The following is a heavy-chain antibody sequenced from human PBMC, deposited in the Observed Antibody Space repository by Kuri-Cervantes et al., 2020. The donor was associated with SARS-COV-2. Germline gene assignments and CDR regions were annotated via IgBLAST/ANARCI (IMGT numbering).Heavy chain of an antibody. D-gene: IGHD5-18*01. Sequence: GESLKISCAASGFTFSSYSMNWVRQAPEKGLEWVSYISSSSSYKYYADSVKGRLTISRDNAKNSLYLQMNSLRAEDTAVYYCARGYSYGYAVLDAFDIWGQGTMVTVSS. J-gene: IGHJ3*02. CDR3: ARGYSYGYAVLDAFDI. CDR2: ISSSSSYK. V-gene: IGHV3-21*01. CDR1: GFTFSSYS.